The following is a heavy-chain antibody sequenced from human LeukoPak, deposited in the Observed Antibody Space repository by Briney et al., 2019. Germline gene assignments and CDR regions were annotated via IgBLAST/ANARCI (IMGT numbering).Heavy chain of an antibody. J-gene: IGHJ4*02. D-gene: IGHD3-9*01. V-gene: IGHV1-18*01. CDR3: ARQPYTYYDILTGYYHFDY. CDR2: ISAYNGNT. CDR1: GYTFTSYG. Sequence: ASVKVSCKASGYTFTSYGISWVRQAPGQGLEWMGWISAYNGNTNYAQKLQGRVTMTTDTSTSTAYMELRSLRSDDTAVYYCARQPYTYYDILTGYYHFDYWGQGTLVTVSS.